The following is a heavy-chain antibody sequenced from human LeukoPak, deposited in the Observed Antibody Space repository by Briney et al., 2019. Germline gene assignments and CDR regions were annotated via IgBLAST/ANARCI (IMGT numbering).Heavy chain of an antibody. V-gene: IGHV3-21*01. CDR2: ISSSSDYI. J-gene: IGHJ4*02. CDR1: GFTFSSFT. CDR3: ARDSYNWNDGGADY. Sequence: PGGSLRLSCAASGFTFSSFTMNWVRQAPGKGLEWVSSISSSSDYIYYADSVKGRFTISRDNAKNSLYLQMNSLRAEDTAVYYCARDSYNWNDGGADYWGQGTLVTVSS. D-gene: IGHD1-20*01.